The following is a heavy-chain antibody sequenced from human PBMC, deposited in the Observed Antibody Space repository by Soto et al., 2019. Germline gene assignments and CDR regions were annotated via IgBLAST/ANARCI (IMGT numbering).Heavy chain of an antibody. Sequence: PSETLYLTCTVSGSSISSSYWSWLRQSPGKGLERIGYIYYSGSTNHNPSLKSRVTISVDTSKKQFSLKLSSVTAADTAVYYCARGSSGEVWGQGTTVT. CDR3: ARGSSGEV. V-gene: IGHV4-59*01. CDR2: IYYSGST. J-gene: IGHJ6*02. D-gene: IGHD6-19*01. CDR1: GSSISSSY.